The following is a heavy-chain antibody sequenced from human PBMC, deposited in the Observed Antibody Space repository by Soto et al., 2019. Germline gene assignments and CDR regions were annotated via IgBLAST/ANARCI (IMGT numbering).Heavy chain of an antibody. D-gene: IGHD6-19*01. CDR3: ASSIAVAGNNWFDP. CDR1: GGSFSGYY. J-gene: IGHJ5*02. CDR2: INHSGST. V-gene: IGHV4-34*01. Sequence: SETLSLTCAVYGGSFSGYYWSWIRQPPGKGLEWIGEINHSGSTNYNPSLKSRVTISVDTSKNQFSLKLSSVTAADTAVYYCASSIAVAGNNWFDPWGQGTLVTVSS.